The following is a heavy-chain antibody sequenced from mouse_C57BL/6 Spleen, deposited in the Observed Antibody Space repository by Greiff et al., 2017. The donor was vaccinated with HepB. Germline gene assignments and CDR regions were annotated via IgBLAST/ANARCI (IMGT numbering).Heavy chain of an antibody. D-gene: IGHD1-1*01. CDR2: INPNNGGT. CDR3: ARWSTVVEGWFAY. Sequence: EVQLQQSGPELVKPGASVKISCKASGYTFTDYYMNWVKQSHGKSLEWIGDINPNNGGTSYNQKFKGKATLTVDKSSSTAYMELRSLTSEDSAVYYCARWSTVVEGWFAYWGQGTLVTVSA. J-gene: IGHJ3*01. CDR1: GYTFTDYY. V-gene: IGHV1-26*01.